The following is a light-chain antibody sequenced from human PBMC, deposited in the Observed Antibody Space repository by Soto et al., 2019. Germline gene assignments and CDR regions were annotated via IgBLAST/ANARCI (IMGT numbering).Light chain of an antibody. V-gene: IGKV1-39*01. Sequence: DIQMTQSPCTLAAAFGDRGTTTFRASQSISSWLAWLQQTPGTAPKLLIYAAFSLQSGVPSRFSGSGSGTDFTLTISSLQPEDFAIYYCQQSSSTPWTFGQGTKVDI. CDR3: QQSSSTPWT. J-gene: IGKJ1*01. CDR2: AAF. CDR1: QSISSW.